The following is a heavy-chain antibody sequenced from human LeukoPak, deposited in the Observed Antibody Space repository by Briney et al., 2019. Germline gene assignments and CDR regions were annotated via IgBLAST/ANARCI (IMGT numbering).Heavy chain of an antibody. CDR2: IYYSGST. CDR1: GGSISSGGYY. D-gene: IGHD3-22*01. J-gene: IGHJ6*03. Sequence: SETLSLTCTVSGGSISSGGYYWSWIRQHPGKGLEWIGYIYYSGSTYYNPSLKSRVTISVDTSKNQFSLKLTSVTAADTAVYYCAVDYDSTGYYFSMDVWGKGTTVTVSS. CDR3: AVDYDSTGYYFSMDV. V-gene: IGHV4-31*03.